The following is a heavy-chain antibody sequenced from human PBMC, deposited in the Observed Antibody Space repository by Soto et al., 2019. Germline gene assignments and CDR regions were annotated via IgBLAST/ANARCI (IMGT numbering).Heavy chain of an antibody. J-gene: IGHJ4*02. CDR3: ARQRGLYDILTGYYTLRGNFDY. CDR2: ISGDGFST. D-gene: IGHD3-9*01. Sequence: GSLRLSCAASEFTFSRYSLSWVRQAPGKGLEWVSAISGDGFSTYYVDSVKGRFTISRDNAKNSLYLQMNSLRAEDTAVYYCARQRGLYDILTGYYTLRGNFDYWGQGTLVTVSS. V-gene: IGHV3-23*01. CDR1: EFTFSRYS.